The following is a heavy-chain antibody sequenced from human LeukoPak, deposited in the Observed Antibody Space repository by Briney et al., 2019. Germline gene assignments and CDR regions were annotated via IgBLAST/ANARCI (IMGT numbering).Heavy chain of an antibody. J-gene: IGHJ4*02. CDR1: GYTFTGYY. CDR2: INPNSGGT. D-gene: IGHD6-13*01. Sequence: ASVKVSCKASGYTFTGYYMHWVRQAPGQGLEWMGWINPNSGGTNYAQKFQGWVTMTRDTSTSTAYMELRSLRSDDTAVYYCARGRSSSWYDYWGQGTLVTVSS. V-gene: IGHV1-2*04. CDR3: ARGRSSSWYDY.